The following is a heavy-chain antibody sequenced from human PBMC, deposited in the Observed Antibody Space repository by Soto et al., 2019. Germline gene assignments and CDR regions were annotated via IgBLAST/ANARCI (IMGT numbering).Heavy chain of an antibody. CDR2: INAGNGNT. J-gene: IGHJ4*02. D-gene: IGHD6-6*01. V-gene: IGHV1-3*01. Sequence: QVQLVQSGAEVKKPGASVKVSCKASGYTFTSYAMHWLRQAPGQRLEWMGWINAGNGNTKYSQKFQGRVTITRDTSASTDYMELSSLRSEDTAVYYCAGGIASSSSDFDYWGQGTLVTVSS. CDR1: GYTFTSYA. CDR3: AGGIASSSSDFDY.